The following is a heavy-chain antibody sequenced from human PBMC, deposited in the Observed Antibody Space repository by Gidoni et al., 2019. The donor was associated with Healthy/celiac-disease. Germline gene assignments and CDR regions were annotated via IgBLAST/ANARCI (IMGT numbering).Heavy chain of an antibody. J-gene: IGHJ4*02. D-gene: IGHD1-26*01. Sequence: QVQLQESGPGLVKPSQTLSLTCTVSGGSISSGGYYWSWIRQHPGKGLEWIGYIYYSGSTYSNPSLKSLVPISVDTSKNQFSLKLSSVTAADTAVYYCAREGWELLRYFDYWGQGTLVTVSS. CDR2: IYYSGST. V-gene: IGHV4-31*01. CDR1: GGSISSGGYY. CDR3: AREGWELLRYFDY.